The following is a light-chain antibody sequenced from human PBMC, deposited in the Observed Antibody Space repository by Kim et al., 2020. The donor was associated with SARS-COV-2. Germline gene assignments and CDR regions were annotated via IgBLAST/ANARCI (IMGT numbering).Light chain of an antibody. V-gene: IGKV3-20*01. Sequence: EIVLTQSPGTLSLSPGERATLSCRASQSVSGSHLAWYQQKPGQTPRILIYDASSRVTGISDRFSGSGSGTDFTLTISRLQPEDFAVYYCQQYAASTFTFGGGTKVDIK. J-gene: IGKJ4*01. CDR3: QQYAASTFT. CDR1: QSVSGSH. CDR2: DAS.